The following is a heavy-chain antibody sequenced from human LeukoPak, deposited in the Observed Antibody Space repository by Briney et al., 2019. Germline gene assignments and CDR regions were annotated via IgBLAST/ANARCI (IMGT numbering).Heavy chain of an antibody. CDR2: VHYSGST. J-gene: IGHJ4*02. V-gene: IGHV4-59*12. CDR1: GVSIFSSY. Sequence: SETLSLTCTVSGVSIFSSYWNWVRQPPGKGLEWIGYVHYSGSTNYTPSLKSRVPISVDTSKSQFSLKLSSATAADTAVYYCATGRSIRYFDYWGQGTLLTVSS. D-gene: IGHD3-9*01. CDR3: ATGRSIRYFDY.